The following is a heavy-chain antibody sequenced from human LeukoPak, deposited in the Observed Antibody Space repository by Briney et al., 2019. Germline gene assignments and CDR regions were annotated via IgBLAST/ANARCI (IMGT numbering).Heavy chain of an antibody. V-gene: IGHV1-46*01. CDR3: ARDLPREDTVDY. Sequence: GASVKVSCKASGYTFTSYYMHWVRQAPGQGLEWMGIINPSGGSTSYAQKFQGRVTMTRDTSTSTVYMGLSSLRSGDTAVYYCARDLPREDTVDYWGQGTLVTVSS. CDR1: GYTFTSYY. J-gene: IGHJ4*02. CDR2: INPSGGST.